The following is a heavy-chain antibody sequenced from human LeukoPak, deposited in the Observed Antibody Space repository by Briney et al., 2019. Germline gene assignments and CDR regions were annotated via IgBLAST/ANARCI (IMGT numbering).Heavy chain of an antibody. V-gene: IGHV4-30-2*01. CDR3: ARGSEAGFGELFSPLANQYYFDY. CDR1: GGSISSGGYS. CDR2: IYHSGST. Sequence: SETLSLTCAVSGGSISSGGYSWSWIRQPPGKGLEWIGYIYHSGSTNYNPSLKSRVTISVDTSKNQFSLKLSSVTAADTAVYYCARGSEAGFGELFSPLANQYYFDYWGQGTLVTVSS. D-gene: IGHD3-10*01. J-gene: IGHJ4*02.